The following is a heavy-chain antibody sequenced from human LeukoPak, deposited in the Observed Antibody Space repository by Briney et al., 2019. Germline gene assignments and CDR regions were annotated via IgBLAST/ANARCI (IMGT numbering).Heavy chain of an antibody. J-gene: IGHJ5*02. CDR3: ARDSGDLWFGERINNWFDP. Sequence: SETLSLTCTVSGGSISSGDYYWSWIRQPPGKGLEWIGNIYYSGSTYYNPSLKSRVTISVDTSKNQFSLKLSSVTAADTAVYYCARDSGDLWFGERINNWFDPWGQGTLVTVSS. V-gene: IGHV4-30-4*01. CDR2: IYYSGST. CDR1: GGSISSGDYY. D-gene: IGHD3-10*01.